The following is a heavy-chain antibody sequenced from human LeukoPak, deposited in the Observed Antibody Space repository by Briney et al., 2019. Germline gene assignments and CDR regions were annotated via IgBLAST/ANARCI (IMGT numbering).Heavy chain of an antibody. Sequence: SETLSLTCAVNGGSFSGYYWSWIRQPPGKGLEWIGEINHSGSTIYNPSLKSRVTLSVDTSKNQFSLKLRSVTAADTAVYYCARVPARRVVTTPTYFDFWGQGTLVTVSS. CDR3: ARVPARRVVTTPTYFDF. CDR2: INHSGST. J-gene: IGHJ4*02. D-gene: IGHD2-21*02. V-gene: IGHV4-34*01. CDR1: GGSFSGYY.